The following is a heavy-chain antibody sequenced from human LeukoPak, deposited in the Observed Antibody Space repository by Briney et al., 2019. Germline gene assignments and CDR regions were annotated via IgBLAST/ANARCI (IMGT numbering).Heavy chain of an antibody. J-gene: IGHJ6*04. CDR1: GFTFSSYA. V-gene: IGHV3-64D*06. D-gene: IGHD4-17*01. CDR2: ISSNGGST. Sequence: GGSPRLSCSASGFTFSSYAMHWVRQAPGKGLEYVSAISSNGGSTYYADSVKGRFTISRDNSKNTLYLQMSSLRAEDTAVYYCVNDYGDYGYHYYGMDVWGKGTTVTVSS. CDR3: VNDYGDYGYHYYGMDV.